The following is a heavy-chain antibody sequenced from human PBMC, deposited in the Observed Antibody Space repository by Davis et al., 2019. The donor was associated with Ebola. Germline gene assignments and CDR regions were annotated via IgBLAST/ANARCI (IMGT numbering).Heavy chain of an antibody. Sequence: ASVKVSCKASGYTFTTYSITWVRQAPGQGLEWMGRIITYNANPHYAQNLQGRVTMTTDTFTNTVYMELRSLRSDDTAVYYCARARATSVNLYFYYYMDVWGKGTTVTVSS. D-gene: IGHD6-19*01. CDR2: IITYNANP. V-gene: IGHV1-18*04. CDR3: ARARATSVNLYFYYYMDV. CDR1: GYTFTTYS. J-gene: IGHJ6*03.